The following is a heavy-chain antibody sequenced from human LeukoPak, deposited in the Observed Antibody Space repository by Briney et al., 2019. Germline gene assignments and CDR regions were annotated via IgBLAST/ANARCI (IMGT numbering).Heavy chain of an antibody. J-gene: IGHJ3*02. CDR2: IKQDGSEK. V-gene: IGHV3-7*01. CDR1: GFTFSSYW. Sequence: PRGSLRLSCAASGFTFSSYWMSWVRQAPGKGLEWVANIKQDGSEKYYVDSVKGRFTISRDNAKNSLYLQMNSLRAEDTAVYYCTSYYDYVWGSYRDDAFDIWGQGLMFTVSS. CDR3: TSYYDYVWGSYRDDAFDI. D-gene: IGHD3-16*02.